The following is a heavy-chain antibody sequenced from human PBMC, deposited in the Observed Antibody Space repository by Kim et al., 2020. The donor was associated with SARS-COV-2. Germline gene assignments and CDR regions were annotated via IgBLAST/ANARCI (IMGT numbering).Heavy chain of an antibody. V-gene: IGHV4-39*02. CDR1: GGSISSSSYY. CDR3: ARDIYDYVWGSYQPPQD. J-gene: IGHJ4*02. Sequence: SETLSLTCTVSGGSISSSSYYWGWIRQPPGKGLEWIGSIYYSGSTYYNPSLKSRVTISVDTSKNQFSLKLSSVTAADTAVYYCARDIYDYVWGSYQPPQDWGQGTLVTVSS. CDR2: IYYSGST. D-gene: IGHD3-16*02.